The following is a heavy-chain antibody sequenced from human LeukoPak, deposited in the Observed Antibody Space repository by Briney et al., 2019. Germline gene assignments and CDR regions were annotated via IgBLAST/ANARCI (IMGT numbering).Heavy chain of an antibody. CDR3: ARATRIAVAVYFDY. D-gene: IGHD6-19*01. CDR1: GYTFTSYD. V-gene: IGHV1-8*01. CDR2: MSPNSGDT. Sequence: ASVKVSCKASGYTFTSYDINWVRHATGQGLEWMGWMSPNSGDTGYAQKFQGRVTITADESTSTAYMELSSLRSEDTAVYYCARATRIAVAVYFDYWGQGTLVTVSS. J-gene: IGHJ4*02.